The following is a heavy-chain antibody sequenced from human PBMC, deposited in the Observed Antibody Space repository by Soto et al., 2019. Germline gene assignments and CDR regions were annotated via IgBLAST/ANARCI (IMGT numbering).Heavy chain of an antibody. CDR3: ARVGYCSSTGCYWPYYYYYYMDV. CDR1: GYTFTSYG. Sequence: QVQLVQSGAEVKKPGASVKVSCKASGYTFTSYGISWVRQAPGQGLEWMGWISAYNGNTNYAQKLQDRVTMTTDTSTSTAYKELRSLRSDEKAVYYCARVGYCSSTGCYWPYYYYYYMDVWGKGTTVTVSS. CDR2: ISAYNGNT. V-gene: IGHV1-18*01. D-gene: IGHD2-2*03. J-gene: IGHJ6*03.